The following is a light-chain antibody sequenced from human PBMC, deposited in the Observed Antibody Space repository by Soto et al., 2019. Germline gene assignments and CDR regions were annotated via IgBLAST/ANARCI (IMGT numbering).Light chain of an antibody. CDR3: SSYAGSSDIV. CDR2: GVT. V-gene: IGLV2-8*01. CDR1: RSDVGAYNF. Sequence: QSVLTQPPSASGSPVQSVTIPCTATRSDVGAYNFVSWYQQHPGRAPKLIISGVTNRPSGVPDRFSASKSGTTASLTVSGLQADDEADYYCSSYAGSSDIVFGTGTKVTVL. J-gene: IGLJ1*01.